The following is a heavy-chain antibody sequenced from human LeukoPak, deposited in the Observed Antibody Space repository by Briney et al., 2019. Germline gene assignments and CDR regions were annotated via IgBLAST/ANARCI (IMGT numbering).Heavy chain of an antibody. CDR2: ISSSGSTI. D-gene: IGHD7-27*01. CDR1: GFTFSGYE. J-gene: IGHJ4*02. CDR3: ARIHKLGILAHFDY. Sequence: GGSLRLSCTASGFTFSGYEMNWVRQAPGKGLEWMSYISSSGSTIYHADSVRGRFSISRDNSKNSVYLQMNSLRAEDTAVYYCARIHKLGILAHFDYWGQGTLVTVSS. V-gene: IGHV3-48*03.